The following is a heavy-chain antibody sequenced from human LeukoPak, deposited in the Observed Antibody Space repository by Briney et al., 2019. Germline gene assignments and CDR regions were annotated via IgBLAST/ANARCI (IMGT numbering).Heavy chain of an antibody. J-gene: IGHJ3*02. CDR1: GFTFSSYA. V-gene: IGHV3-30*04. CDR3: AKVNKYYYDSSGYPDDAFDI. Sequence: GGSLRLSCAASGFTFSSYAMHWVRQTPGKGLEWVALISYDESNTFYADSVKGRFTISRDNSKNTLYLQMNSLRAEDTAVYYCAKVNKYYYDSSGYPDDAFDIWGQGTMVTVSS. CDR2: ISYDESNT. D-gene: IGHD3-22*01.